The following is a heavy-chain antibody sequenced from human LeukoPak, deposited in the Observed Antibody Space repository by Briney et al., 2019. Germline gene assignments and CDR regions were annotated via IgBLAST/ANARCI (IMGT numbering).Heavy chain of an antibody. J-gene: IGHJ4*02. D-gene: IGHD3-10*01. CDR3: AKDLTEYYYGSGSYLLDY. CDR2: ISGSGGST. V-gene: IGHV3-23*01. Sequence: GGSLRLSCAASGFTFSSYAMSWVRQAPGKGLECVSAISGSGGSTYYADSVKGRFTISRDNSKNTLYLQMNSLRAEDTAVYYCAKDLTEYYYGSGSYLLDYWGQGTLVTVSS. CDR1: GFTFSSYA.